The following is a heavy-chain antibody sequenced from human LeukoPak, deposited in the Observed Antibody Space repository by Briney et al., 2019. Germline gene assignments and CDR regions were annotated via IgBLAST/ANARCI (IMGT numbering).Heavy chain of an antibody. J-gene: IGHJ4*02. CDR2: IYHSGST. D-gene: IGHD3-10*01. Sequence: PSETLSLTCSVSGYSISSGYYWGWIRQPPGKGLEWIGTIYHSGSTYFNPSLKSRVTISVDTSKNQFSLKLSSVTAADTAVYYCARLRWGVVRGVDYWGQGTLVTVSS. V-gene: IGHV4-38-2*02. CDR3: ARLRWGVVRGVDY. CDR1: GYSISSGYY.